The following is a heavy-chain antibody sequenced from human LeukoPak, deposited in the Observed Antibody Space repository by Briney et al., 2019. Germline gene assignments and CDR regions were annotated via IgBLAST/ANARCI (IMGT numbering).Heavy chain of an antibody. CDR2: VYHSGTT. Sequence: SETLSLTCTVSGYSISNNFYWAWIRQSPGKGLQWIGSVYHSGTTFYNPSLKSRVTISVDTSKNQFSLKLSSVTAADTAVYYCARVSYSSSWYYHYMDVWGKGTTVTVSS. V-gene: IGHV4-38-2*02. D-gene: IGHD6-13*01. CDR3: ARVSYSSSWYYHYMDV. CDR1: GYSISNNFY. J-gene: IGHJ6*03.